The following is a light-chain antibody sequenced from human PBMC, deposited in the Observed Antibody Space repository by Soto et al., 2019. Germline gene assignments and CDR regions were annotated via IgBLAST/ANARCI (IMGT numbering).Light chain of an antibody. V-gene: IGKV3-15*01. CDR2: GAS. CDR3: QQYNNWPQT. Sequence: EIVMTQSPATLSVSPGERATLSCRASQSVSSNLAWYQQKPGQAPRLLIYGASNRATGIPARFSGSGSGTDFNLTISSLQSEDFAVYYCQQYNNWPQTFGQGTKVEIK. CDR1: QSVSSN. J-gene: IGKJ1*01.